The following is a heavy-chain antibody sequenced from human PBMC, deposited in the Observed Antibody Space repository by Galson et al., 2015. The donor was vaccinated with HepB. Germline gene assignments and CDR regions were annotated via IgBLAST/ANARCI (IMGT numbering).Heavy chain of an antibody. Sequence: SLRLSCAASGFTFSSYAMHWVRQAPGKGLEWVAVISYDGSNKYYADSVKGRFTISRDNSKNTLYLQMNSLRAEDTAVYYCARGPYYYDSSGYYDLDYWGQGTLVTVSS. V-gene: IGHV3-30-3*01. D-gene: IGHD3-22*01. CDR3: ARGPYYYDSSGYYDLDY. CDR2: ISYDGSNK. CDR1: GFTFSSYA. J-gene: IGHJ4*02.